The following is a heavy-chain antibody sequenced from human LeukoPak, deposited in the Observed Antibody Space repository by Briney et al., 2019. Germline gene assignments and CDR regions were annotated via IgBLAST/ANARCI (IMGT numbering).Heavy chain of an antibody. J-gene: IGHJ4*02. V-gene: IGHV3-21*04. D-gene: IGHD1-7*01. CDR2: ISSSSTYI. CDR1: GFTFSSYS. Sequence: GGSLRLSCAASGFTFSSYSMNWVRQAPGKGLEWVSFISSSSTYIYYADSVKGRFTISRDNAKNSLYLQINSLRAEDTAVYYCAKEGGTGTRFDYWGQGTLVTVSS. CDR3: AKEGGTGTRFDY.